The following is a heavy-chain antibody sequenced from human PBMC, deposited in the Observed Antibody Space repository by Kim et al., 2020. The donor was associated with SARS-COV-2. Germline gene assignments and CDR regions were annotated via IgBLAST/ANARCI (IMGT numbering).Heavy chain of an antibody. CDR2: INHSGST. J-gene: IGHJ4*02. CDR1: GGSFSGYY. V-gene: IGHV4-34*01. CDR3: ARGMAVPRRYCSSTSCYSGFDY. Sequence: SETLSLTCAVYGGSFSGYYWSWIRQPPGKGLEWIGEINHSGSTNYNPSLKSRVTISVDTSKNQFSLKLSSVTAADTAVYYCARGMAVPRRYCSSTSCYSGFDYWGQGTLVTVSS. D-gene: IGHD2-2*01.